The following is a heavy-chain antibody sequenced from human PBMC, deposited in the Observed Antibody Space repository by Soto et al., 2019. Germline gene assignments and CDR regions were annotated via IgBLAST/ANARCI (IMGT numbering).Heavy chain of an antibody. D-gene: IGHD6-19*01. CDR2: INPNSGYT. CDR1: GFTFTGYY. CDR3: ARVVAGTGGYFDY. Sequence: QVQLVQSGAEVKKPGASVKVSCKASGFTFTGYYMHWVRQAPGQGLEWMGWINPNSGYTNYAQKCQGRVTMTRDASISTAYMELSRLRSDDTAVYYCARVVAGTGGYFDYWGQGTLVTVSS. J-gene: IGHJ4*02. V-gene: IGHV1-2*02.